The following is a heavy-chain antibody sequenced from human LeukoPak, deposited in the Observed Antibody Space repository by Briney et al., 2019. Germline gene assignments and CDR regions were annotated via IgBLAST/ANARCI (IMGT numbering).Heavy chain of an antibody. CDR1: GGSFSGYY. D-gene: IGHD3-22*01. J-gene: IGHJ4*02. CDR2: IYHSGST. V-gene: IGHV4-34*01. CDR3: ARESNSGYYRFDF. Sequence: TSETLSLTCAVYGGSFSGYYWSWIRQSPGKGLEWIGEIYHSGSTHYNPSLKSRVIISVDTSKRRFFLKLNSVTAADTAVYYCARESNSGYYRFDFWGQGSPVTVSS.